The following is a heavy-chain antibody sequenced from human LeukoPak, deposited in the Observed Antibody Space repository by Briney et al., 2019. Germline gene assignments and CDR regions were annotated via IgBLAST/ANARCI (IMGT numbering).Heavy chain of an antibody. CDR2: INPNSGGT. CDR1: GYTFTGYF. V-gene: IGHV1-2*02. D-gene: IGHD5-12*01. J-gene: IGHJ6*03. CDR3: ARTLVDSGYADYYYYYMDV. Sequence: HRASVKVSCKASGYTFTGYFMHWVRQAPGQGLEWMGWINPNSGGTKYAQKFQGRVTMTRDTSIGTAYMELRRLRSDDTGVYYCARTLVDSGYADYYYYYMDVWGKGTTVTISS.